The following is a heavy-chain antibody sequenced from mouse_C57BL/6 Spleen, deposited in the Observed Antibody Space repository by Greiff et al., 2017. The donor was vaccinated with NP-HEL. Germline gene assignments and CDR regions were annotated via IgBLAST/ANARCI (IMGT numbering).Heavy chain of an antibody. V-gene: IGHV1-18*01. J-gene: IGHJ4*01. CDR2: INPNNGGT. Sequence: EVQLVESGPELVKPGASVKIPCKASGYTFTDYNMDWVKQSHGKSLEWIGDINPNNGGTIYNQKFKGKATLTVDKSSSTAYMELRSLTSEDTAVYYCTRWGDYDYAMDYWGQGTSVTVSS. CDR3: TRWGDYDYAMDY. CDR1: GYTFTDYN. D-gene: IGHD2-4*01.